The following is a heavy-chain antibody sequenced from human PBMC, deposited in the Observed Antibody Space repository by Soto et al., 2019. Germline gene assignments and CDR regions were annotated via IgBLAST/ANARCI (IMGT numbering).Heavy chain of an antibody. D-gene: IGHD3-3*01. Sequence: QVQLVQSGAEVKKPGSSVKVSCKASGGTFSSYAISWVRQAPGQGLEWMGGIIPIFGTANYAQKFQGRVTITVDESTSTAYMELSSLRSEDTAVYYCARAYYDWARYYYGMDVWGQGTTVTVSS. J-gene: IGHJ6*02. V-gene: IGHV1-69*12. CDR1: GGTFSSYA. CDR3: ARAYYDWARYYYGMDV. CDR2: IIPIFGTA.